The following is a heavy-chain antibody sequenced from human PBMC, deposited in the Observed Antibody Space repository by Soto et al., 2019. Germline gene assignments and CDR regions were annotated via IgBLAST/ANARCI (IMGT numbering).Heavy chain of an antibody. J-gene: IGHJ4*02. V-gene: IGHV1-46*03. CDR3: ASEPPERYCSGGSCYPGFFFDY. D-gene: IGHD2-15*01. CDR2: INPSGGST. Sequence: ASVKVSCQASGYTFTSYYMHWVRQAPGQGLEWMGIINPSGGSTSYAQKFQGRVTMTRDTSTSTVYMELSSLRSEDTAVYYCASEPPERYCSGGSCYPGFFFDYWGQGTLVTVSS. CDR1: GYTFTSYY.